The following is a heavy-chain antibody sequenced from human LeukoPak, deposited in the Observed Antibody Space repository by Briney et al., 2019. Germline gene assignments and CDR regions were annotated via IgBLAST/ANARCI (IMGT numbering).Heavy chain of an antibody. V-gene: IGHV3-74*01. J-gene: IGHJ4*02. D-gene: IGHD6-13*01. CDR2: INSDGSIT. Sequence: GGSLRLSCAASGFSLSSYWMHWVRQAPGKGLVWVSRINSDGSITNYADSVKGRFTISRDNAKNTLYLQMNSLRAEDTAVYYCARRQYRSSWYYFGYWGQGTLVTVSS. CDR1: GFSLSSYW. CDR3: ARRQYRSSWYYFGY.